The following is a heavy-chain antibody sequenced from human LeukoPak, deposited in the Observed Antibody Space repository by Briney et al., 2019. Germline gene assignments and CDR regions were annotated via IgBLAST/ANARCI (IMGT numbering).Heavy chain of an antibody. V-gene: IGHV3-30*04. D-gene: IGHD3-22*01. Sequence: PGGSLRLSCAASGFTFSTYAMHWVRQAPGKGLEWVAVISYDGSSKYYADSVKGRFTISRDNSKNTLYLQMNSLRAEDTAVYYCAKDRSYYYDSSARYYWGQGTLVTVSS. CDR2: ISYDGSSK. CDR3: AKDRSYYYDSSARYY. CDR1: GFTFSTYA. J-gene: IGHJ4*02.